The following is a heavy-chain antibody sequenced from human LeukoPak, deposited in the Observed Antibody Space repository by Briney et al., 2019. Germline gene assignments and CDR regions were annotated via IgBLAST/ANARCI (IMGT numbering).Heavy chain of an antibody. CDR3: ARDPALGYDFWSGYQPHYYYMDV. D-gene: IGHD3-3*01. V-gene: IGHV1-46*01. J-gene: IGHJ6*03. CDR1: GYTFTSYY. Sequence: ASVKVSCKASGYTFTSYYMHWVRQAPGQGLEWMGIINPSGGSTSYAQKFQGRVTMTRDTSTSTVYMELSSLRSEDTAVYYCARDPALGYDFWSGYQPHYYYMDVWGKGTTVTVSS. CDR2: INPSGGST.